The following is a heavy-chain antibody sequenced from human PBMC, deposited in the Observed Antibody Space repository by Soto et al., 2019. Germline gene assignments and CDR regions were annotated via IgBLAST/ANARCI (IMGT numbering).Heavy chain of an antibody. CDR1: GFTFSSYA. CDR2: ISGSGGST. D-gene: IGHD3-10*01. CDR3: AKDPGISMVRGVSDYYYMDV. Sequence: SGGSLRLSCAASGFTFSSYAMSWVRQAPGKGLEWVSAISGSGGSTYYADSVKGRFTISRDNSKNTLYLQMNSLRAEDTAVYYCAKDPGISMVRGVSDYYYMDVWGKGTTVTVSS. J-gene: IGHJ6*03. V-gene: IGHV3-23*01.